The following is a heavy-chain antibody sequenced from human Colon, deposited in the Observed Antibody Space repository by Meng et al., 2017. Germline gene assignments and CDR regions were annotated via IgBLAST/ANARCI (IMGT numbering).Heavy chain of an antibody. CDR3: ARGRTVKYFDY. CDR1: GGSISSSSYY. V-gene: IGHV4-39*07. J-gene: IGHJ4*02. CDR2: IYYSGNT. D-gene: IGHD2/OR15-2a*01. Sequence: SETLSLTCTVSGGSISSSSYYWGWIRQPPGKGLEGIGSIYYSGNTYYNPSLKSRVTISVDTSKNQFSLNLSSVTASDTAVYFCARGRTVKYFDYWGQGTQVTVSS.